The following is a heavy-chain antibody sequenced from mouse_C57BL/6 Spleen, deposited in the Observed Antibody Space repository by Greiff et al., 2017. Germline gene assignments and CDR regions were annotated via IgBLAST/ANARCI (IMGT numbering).Heavy chain of an antibody. CDR1: GYTFTSYW. Sequence: QVQLQQPGAELVRPGSSVKLSCKASGYTFTSYWMHWVKQRPIQGLEWIGNIDPSDSETHYNQKFKDKATLTVDKSSSTAYMQLSSLTSEDSAVXYCARAYYDYDPYYFDYWGQGTTLTVSS. CDR2: IDPSDSET. J-gene: IGHJ2*01. V-gene: IGHV1-52*01. D-gene: IGHD2-4*01. CDR3: ARAYYDYDPYYFDY.